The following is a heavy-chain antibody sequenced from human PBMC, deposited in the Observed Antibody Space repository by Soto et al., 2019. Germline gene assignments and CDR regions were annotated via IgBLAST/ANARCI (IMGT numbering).Heavy chain of an antibody. Sequence: QVQLQESGPGLVKPSGTLSLTCAVSGGSISSSNWWSWVRQPPGKGLEWIGEIYHSGRTNYNPSLKSRVTISEDKTKHQFSLKLSSVTAAYTAVYYWASALRLGELSPDNCFDPWGQGTLVTVSS. J-gene: IGHJ5*02. CDR3: ASALRLGELSPDNCFDP. D-gene: IGHD3-16*02. CDR1: GGSISSSNW. CDR2: IYHSGRT. V-gene: IGHV4-4*02.